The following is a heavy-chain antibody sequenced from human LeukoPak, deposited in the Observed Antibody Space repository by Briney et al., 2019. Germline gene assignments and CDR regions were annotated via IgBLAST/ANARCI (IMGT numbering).Heavy chain of an antibody. J-gene: IGHJ4*02. CDR1: GFTFSSYG. CDR2: IWYDGSNK. Sequence: GGSLRLSCAASGFTFSSYGMHWVRQAPGKGLEWVAVIWYDGSNKYYADSVKGRFTISRDNSKNTLYLQMNSLRAEDTAVYYCARGVRGCSYGYEYFDYWGQGTLVTVSS. CDR3: ARGVRGCSYGYEYFDY. D-gene: IGHD5-18*01. V-gene: IGHV3-33*01.